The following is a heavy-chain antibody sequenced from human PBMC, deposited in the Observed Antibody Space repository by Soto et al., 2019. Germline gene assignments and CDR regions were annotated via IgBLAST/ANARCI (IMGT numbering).Heavy chain of an antibody. Sequence: EVHLLESGGGLVQPGGSLRLSCAASGFPFSSYAMRWVRQAPGKGLEWVSGISGSGAGTYYADSVQGRCTISRDNSENTLYLEMNSLRAEDTAVYYCANARYCSGGSCYGLPYYYGMDVWGQGTTVTVSS. CDR3: ANARYCSGGSCYGLPYYYGMDV. D-gene: IGHD2-15*01. CDR2: ISGSGAGT. CDR1: GFPFSSYA. J-gene: IGHJ6*02. V-gene: IGHV3-23*01.